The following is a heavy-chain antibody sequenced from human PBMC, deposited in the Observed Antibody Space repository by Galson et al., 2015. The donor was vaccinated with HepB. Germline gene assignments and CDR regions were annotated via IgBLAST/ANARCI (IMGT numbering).Heavy chain of an antibody. J-gene: IGHJ4*01. CDR1: GFTFSNYA. CDR2: ISGSGGST. D-gene: IGHD2-2*01. CDR3: AKARCTTTSCYGGDFDY. Sequence: SLRLSCAASGFTFSNYAMSWVRQAPGKGLEWVSSISGSGGSTYYADSVKGRFTISRDNSKNTIYMQMNSLSAEDTAIYYCAKARCTTTSCYGGDFDYWGHGTLVTVSS. V-gene: IGHV3-23*01.